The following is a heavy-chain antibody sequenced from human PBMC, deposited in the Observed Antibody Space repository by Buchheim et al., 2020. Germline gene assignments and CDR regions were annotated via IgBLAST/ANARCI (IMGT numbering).Heavy chain of an antibody. V-gene: IGHV3-23*01. Sequence: EVQLLESGGGLVQPGGYLRLSCVASGFTFSKHDMNWVRQAPGKGPQWVSGITIGGDTYYADSVKGRVTISRENSKDTLYLQMNSLRAEDTAIYYCANLQLPSNWGQGTL. D-gene: IGHD1-1*01. J-gene: IGHJ4*02. CDR1: GFTFSKHD. CDR3: ANLQLPSN. CDR2: ITIGGDT.